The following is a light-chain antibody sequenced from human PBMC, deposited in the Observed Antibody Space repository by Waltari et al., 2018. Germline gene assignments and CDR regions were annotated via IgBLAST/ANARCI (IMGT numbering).Light chain of an antibody. CDR2: DVS. CDR1: SSDVGGYNY. CDR3: SSYTSSSSWV. Sequence: QSALTQPASVSGSPGQSLTISCTGTSSDVGGYNYVSWYQQRPGKAPKLMIYDVSNRPSGVSNRFSGSKSGNTASLTISGLQAEDEADYYCSSYTSSSSWVFGGGTKLTVL. V-gene: IGLV2-14*01. J-gene: IGLJ3*02.